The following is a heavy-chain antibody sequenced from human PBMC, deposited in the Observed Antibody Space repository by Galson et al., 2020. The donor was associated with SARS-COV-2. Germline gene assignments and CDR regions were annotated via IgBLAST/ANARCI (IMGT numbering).Heavy chain of an antibody. Sequence: GGSLRLSCAASGFTFSSYGMHWVRQAPGKGLEWVAVIWYDGSNKYYADSVKGRFTISRDNSKNTLYLQMNSLRAEDTAVYYCARKTLRSMRVGSGWPYYYYYYMDVWGKGTTVTVSS. CDR2: IWYDGSNK. D-gene: IGHD6-19*01. CDR1: GFTFSSYG. V-gene: IGHV3-33*01. J-gene: IGHJ6*03. CDR3: ARKTLRSMRVGSGWPYYYYYYMDV.